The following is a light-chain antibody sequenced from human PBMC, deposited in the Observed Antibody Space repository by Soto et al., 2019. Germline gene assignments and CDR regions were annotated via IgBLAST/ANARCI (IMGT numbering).Light chain of an antibody. CDR1: QDISNY. CDR3: QQYDNPPST. Sequence: DIQMTQSPSSLSASVGDRVTITCQASQDISNYLNWYQQTPGKAPKLLIYDASNLATGVPSRFSGRGSGTDFTFTISRLQTEDIATYYCQQYDNPPSTFGQGTRLEIK. CDR2: DAS. V-gene: IGKV1-33*01. J-gene: IGKJ5*01.